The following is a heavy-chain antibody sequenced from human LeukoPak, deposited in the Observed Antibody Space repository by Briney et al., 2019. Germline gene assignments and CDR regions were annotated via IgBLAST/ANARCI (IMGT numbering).Heavy chain of an antibody. J-gene: IGHJ3*02. V-gene: IGHV4-39*07. D-gene: IGHD2-15*01. CDR1: GGSISSSSYY. CDR3: ARSVAGGAFDI. CDR2: IYYSGST. Sequence: KTSETLSLTCTVSGGSISSSSYYWGWLRQPPGKGLEWIGSIYYSGSTYYNPSLKSRVTISVDTSKNQFSLKLSSVTAADTAVYYCARSVAGGAFDIWGQGTMVTVSS.